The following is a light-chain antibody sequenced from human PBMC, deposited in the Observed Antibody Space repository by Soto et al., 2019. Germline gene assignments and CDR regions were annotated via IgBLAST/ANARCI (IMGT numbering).Light chain of an antibody. CDR2: DVS. V-gene: IGLV2-14*01. CDR1: SSDVCGYNY. Sequence: QSVLTQPASVSGSPGQSITISCTGTSSDVCGYNYVSWYQQHPGKAPKLMIYDVSNRPSGVSNRFSGSKSGNTASLTISGLQAEDEADYYCSSYTSSSTLGGVFGTGTKAPS. J-gene: IGLJ1*01. CDR3: SSYTSSSTLGGV.